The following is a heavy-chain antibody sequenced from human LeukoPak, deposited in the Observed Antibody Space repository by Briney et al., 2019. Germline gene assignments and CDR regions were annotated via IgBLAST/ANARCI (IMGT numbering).Heavy chain of an antibody. CDR1: GFTFSAYN. D-gene: IGHD3-10*01. CDR3: ARHTGPYYSSGSYGLDV. V-gene: IGHV3-21*01. J-gene: IGHJ6*02. CDR2: ISSSGTSI. Sequence: PGGSLRLSCAAPGFTFSAYNMNWVRQAPGKGLEWVSSISSSGTSIYYAESSKGRFTISRDNAKNSLYLQMNSLRAEDTAVYYCARHTGPYYSSGSYGLDVWGQGTTVIASS.